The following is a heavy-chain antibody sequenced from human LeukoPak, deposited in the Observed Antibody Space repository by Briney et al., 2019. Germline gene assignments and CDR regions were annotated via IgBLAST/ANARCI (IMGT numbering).Heavy chain of an antibody. D-gene: IGHD2-2*01. Sequence: ASVKVSCRASGYTFTDYYIHWVRQAPGQGLEWMGWINPDNGGTSYAQKFQGRVTMTRDTSIRTVYMDLSRLRSDDTAVFYCTREARVGNWFDPWGQGTQVTVSS. J-gene: IGHJ5*02. CDR2: INPDNGGT. CDR3: TREARVGNWFDP. CDR1: GYTFTDYY. V-gene: IGHV1-2*02.